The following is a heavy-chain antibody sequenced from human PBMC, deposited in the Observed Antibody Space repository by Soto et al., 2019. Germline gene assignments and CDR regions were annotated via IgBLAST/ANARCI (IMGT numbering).Heavy chain of an antibody. CDR3: AKPPYGSGSYVPYGMDV. CDR1: GFTFSSYA. D-gene: IGHD3-10*01. Sequence: TGGSLRLSCAASGFTFSSYAMSWVRQAPGKGLEWVSAISGSGGSTYYADSVKGRFTISRDNSKNTLYLQMNSLRAEDTAVYYCAKPPYGSGSYVPYGMDVWGQGTTVTVSS. V-gene: IGHV3-23*01. CDR2: ISGSGGST. J-gene: IGHJ6*02.